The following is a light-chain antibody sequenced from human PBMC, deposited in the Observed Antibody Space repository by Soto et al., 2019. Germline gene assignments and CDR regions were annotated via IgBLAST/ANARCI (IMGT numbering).Light chain of an antibody. Sequence: QSALTQPRSVSGSPGQSVIISCTGTSSDVGGYKYVSWYQQHPGKAPKLVIYDVSERPSGVPDRFSGSKSGNTASLTISGLQAEAEADYHCCSYAGSSVWVFGGGTKLTGL. J-gene: IGLJ3*02. V-gene: IGLV2-11*01. CDR3: CSYAGSSVWV. CDR1: SSDVGGYKY. CDR2: DVS.